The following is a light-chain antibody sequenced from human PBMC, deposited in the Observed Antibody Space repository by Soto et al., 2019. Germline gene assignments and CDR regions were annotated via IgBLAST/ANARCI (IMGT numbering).Light chain of an antibody. V-gene: IGLV2-14*03. CDR1: SSDVGYYNY. Sequence: QSVLTQPASVSGSPGQSITISCHGTSSDVGYYNYVSWYQHHPGKAPKLVIYDVSNRPSGVSNRFSGSKSGNTASLTISGLQAEDEADYYCSSYTSSSTLVVFGGGTQLTVL. J-gene: IGLJ2*01. CDR2: DVS. CDR3: SSYTSSSTLVV.